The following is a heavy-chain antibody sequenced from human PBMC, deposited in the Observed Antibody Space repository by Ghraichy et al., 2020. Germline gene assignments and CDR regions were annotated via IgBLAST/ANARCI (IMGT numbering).Heavy chain of an antibody. J-gene: IGHJ4*02. CDR2: IKHGGSEQ. Sequence: GGSLRLSCVASGFTFSSYWMSWVRQAPGKGLEWVANIKHGGSEQWSVASVKGRFTVSRDDAKSSVYLQMNSLRAEDTAMYYCARSLSATASARMGVYYDYWGQGTLVTVSS. CDR1: GFTFSSYW. V-gene: IGHV3-7*03. CDR3: ARSLSATASARMGVYYDY. D-gene: IGHD3-16*01.